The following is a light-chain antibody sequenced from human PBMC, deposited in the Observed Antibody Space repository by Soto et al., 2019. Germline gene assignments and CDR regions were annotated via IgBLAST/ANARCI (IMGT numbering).Light chain of an antibody. CDR1: QSXLYTSNNKSY. V-gene: IGKV4-1*01. CDR2: WAS. CDR3: QQHYSTPST. J-gene: IGKJ5*01. Sequence: DLVMTESPSSLAVVLGXGXTLHSPSSQSXLYTSNNKSYLAWYRQKPGQPPKLLIYWASTREPGVPDRFSGSGSGTDFTLTISSLQAEDVAVYYCQQHYSTPSTFGQGTRLEIK.